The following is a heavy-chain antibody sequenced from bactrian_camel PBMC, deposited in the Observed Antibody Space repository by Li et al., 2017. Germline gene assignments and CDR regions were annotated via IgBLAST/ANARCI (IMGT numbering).Heavy chain of an antibody. CDR2: VYFGGGST. CDR3: AEGRGIRGEHCYSLNY. D-gene: IGHD3*01. Sequence: HVQLVESGGGSVQAGGSLRLSCQYYGPALVANCIGWFRQAPGKEREGVAFVYFGGGSTYYADSVKGRFTISQDNAKNTVYLQMNNLQPEDTAMYYCAEGRGIRGEHCYSLNYWGQGTQVTVS. V-gene: IGHV3S63*01. CDR1: GPALVANC. J-gene: IGHJ4*01.